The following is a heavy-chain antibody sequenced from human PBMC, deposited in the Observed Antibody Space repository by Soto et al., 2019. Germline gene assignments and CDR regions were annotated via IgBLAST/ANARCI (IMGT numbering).Heavy chain of an antibody. J-gene: IGHJ5*02. Sequence: SETLSLTCTVSGGSISSYYWSWIRQPPGKGLEWIGYIYYSGSTNYNPSLKSRVTISVDTSKNQFSLKLSSVTAADTAVYYCARASQTASGWYGGFNWFDPWGQGTLVTVSS. D-gene: IGHD6-19*01. CDR2: IYYSGST. V-gene: IGHV4-59*01. CDR1: GGSISSYY. CDR3: ARASQTASGWYGGFNWFDP.